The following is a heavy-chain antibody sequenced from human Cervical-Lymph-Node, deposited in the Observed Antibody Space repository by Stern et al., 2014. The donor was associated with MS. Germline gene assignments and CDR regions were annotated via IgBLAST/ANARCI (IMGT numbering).Heavy chain of an antibody. D-gene: IGHD6-6*01. V-gene: IGHV4-31*03. CDR2: IHNRGYT. Sequence: QVQLQESGPGLVKPSQTLSLTCTVSGVTVGSGGYYWSWIRQHPGKGLEWIGYIHNRGYTQYNPSLKSRLTISVDTSKTQVSLRLASVTAADTAVYYCARVSPYSSSSPFDYWGQGTLVTVSS. J-gene: IGHJ4*02. CDR1: GVTVGSGGYY. CDR3: ARVSPYSSSSPFDY.